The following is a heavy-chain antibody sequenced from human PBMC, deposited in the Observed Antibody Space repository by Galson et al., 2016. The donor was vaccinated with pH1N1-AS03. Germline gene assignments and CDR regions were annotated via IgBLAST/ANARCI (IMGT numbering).Heavy chain of an antibody. D-gene: IGHD2-15*01. J-gene: IGHJ5*02. CDR3: ARGVVDCSGPACSGTLRFDP. CDR1: GYTFTTYD. Sequence: SVKVSCKASGYTFTTYDINWVRQAPGQGLEWMGWMNPDSGNTGYAPSFQGRVTITRDTSISTAYMELSSLRSGDTAVYYCARGVVDCSGPACSGTLRFDPWGQGTRVTVSS. V-gene: IGHV1-8*03. CDR2: MNPDSGNT.